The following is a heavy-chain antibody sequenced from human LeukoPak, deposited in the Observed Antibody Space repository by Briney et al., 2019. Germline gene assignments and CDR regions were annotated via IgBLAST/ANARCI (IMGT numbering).Heavy chain of an antibody. CDR3: AARDSYGSGSYPIDY. CDR2: ISSRSTYI. Sequence: GGSLRLSCAASGFTFSNAWMRWVRQAPGKGLEWVSSISSRSTYIYYADSLKGRFTISRDNAKNSLYLQMNSLRAEDTAVYYCAARDSYGSGSYPIDYWGQGTLVTVSS. CDR1: GFTFSNAW. J-gene: IGHJ4*02. D-gene: IGHD3-10*01. V-gene: IGHV3-21*01.